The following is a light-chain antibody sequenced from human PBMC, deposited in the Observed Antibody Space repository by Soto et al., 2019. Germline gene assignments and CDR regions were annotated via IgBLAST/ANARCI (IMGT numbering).Light chain of an antibody. CDR3: SSYTTSSTLV. J-gene: IGLJ3*02. V-gene: IGLV2-14*01. Sequence: QSALTQPASVSGSPGQSITISCTGTSSDVGGYNLVSWYQQRPGEAPKLIISEVRNRPSGISYRFTGSKSGNMASLTISGLQAEDEADYYCSSYTTSSTLVFGGVTKVTVL. CDR1: SSDVGGYNL. CDR2: EVR.